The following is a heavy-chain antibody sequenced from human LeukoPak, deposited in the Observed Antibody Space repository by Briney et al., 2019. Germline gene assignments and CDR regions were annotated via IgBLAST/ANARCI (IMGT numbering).Heavy chain of an antibody. Sequence: GKSLRLSCAASGFTFSSYDMHWVRQAPGNGLEWVALMWFDGSIEYYADSVRGRFAISRDNSKNTLYLQMNSLRAEDTAVYYCARDYGGKSFAFDFWGQGTMVTVSS. V-gene: IGHV3-33*01. CDR3: ARDYGGKSFAFDF. CDR1: GFTFSSYD. D-gene: IGHD4-23*01. J-gene: IGHJ3*01. CDR2: MWFDGSIE.